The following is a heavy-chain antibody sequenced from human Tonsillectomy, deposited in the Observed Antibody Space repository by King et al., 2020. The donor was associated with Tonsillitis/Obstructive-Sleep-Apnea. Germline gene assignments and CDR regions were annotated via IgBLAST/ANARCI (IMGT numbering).Heavy chain of an antibody. CDR3: ASLIPDVVPAATYSYNWFDP. J-gene: IGHJ5*02. Sequence: VQLVESGSELKKPGASVKVSCKASGYTFTSYAMNWVRQAPGQGLEWMGWINTNTGNPTYAQGFPGRFVFSLDTPVSPAYLQISSLKAEDTAVYYCASLIPDVVPAATYSYNWFDPWGQGTLVTVSS. CDR1: GYTFTSYA. V-gene: IGHV7-4-1*02. CDR2: INTNTGNP. D-gene: IGHD2-2*01.